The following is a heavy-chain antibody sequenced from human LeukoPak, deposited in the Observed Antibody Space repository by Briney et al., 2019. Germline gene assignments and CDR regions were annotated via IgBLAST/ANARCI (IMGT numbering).Heavy chain of an antibody. V-gene: IGHV3-30*04. D-gene: IGHD6-19*01. CDR3: TREAVAGTYYFDY. Sequence: GGSLRLSCAASGFTFSSYAMHWVRQAPGKGLEWVAVISYDGSNKYYADSVKGRFTISRDNSKNTLYLQMNSLRAEDTAVYYCTREAVAGTYYFDYWGQGTLVTVSS. CDR2: ISYDGSNK. J-gene: IGHJ4*02. CDR1: GFTFSSYA.